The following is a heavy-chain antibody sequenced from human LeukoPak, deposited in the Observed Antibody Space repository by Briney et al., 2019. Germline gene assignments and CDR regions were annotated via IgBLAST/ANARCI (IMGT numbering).Heavy chain of an antibody. CDR2: IIPIFGTA. D-gene: IGHD5-18*01. CDR3: ARVGYSYGFTIDY. J-gene: IGHJ4*02. V-gene: IGHV1-69*01. Sequence: ASVKVSCKASGGTFSSYAISWVRQAPGQGLEWMGGIIPIFGTANYAQKFQGRVTITADESTSTAYMELSSLRSEDTAVYYCARVGYSYGFTIDYWGQGTLVTVSS. CDR1: GGTFSSYA.